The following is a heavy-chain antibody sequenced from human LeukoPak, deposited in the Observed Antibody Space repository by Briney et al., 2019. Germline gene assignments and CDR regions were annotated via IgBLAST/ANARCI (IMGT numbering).Heavy chain of an antibody. J-gene: IGHJ4*02. CDR2: IIPIFGTA. CDR3: AGGYGDYSHFDY. D-gene: IGHD4-17*01. Sequence: WASVKVSCKASGGTFSSYAISWVRQAPGQGLEWMGRIIPIFGTANYAQKFQGRVTITTDESTSTAYMELSSLRSEDTAVYYCAGGYGDYSHFDYWGQGTLVTVSS. V-gene: IGHV1-69*05. CDR1: GGTFSSYA.